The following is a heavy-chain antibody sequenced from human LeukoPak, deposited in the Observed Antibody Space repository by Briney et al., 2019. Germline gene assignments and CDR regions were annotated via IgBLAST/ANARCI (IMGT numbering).Heavy chain of an antibody. J-gene: IGHJ4*02. Sequence: GGSLRLSCAASGFTFNNYWMKWVRQPSGKGLEWVATINPDGSEKLYVDSVKGRFTISRDNAENSLYLQMNSLRAEDTAVYYCATYYDFWSAYRSDYWGQGTLVTVSS. V-gene: IGHV3-7*01. D-gene: IGHD3-3*01. CDR2: INPDGSEK. CDR1: GFTFNNYW. CDR3: ATYYDFWSAYRSDY.